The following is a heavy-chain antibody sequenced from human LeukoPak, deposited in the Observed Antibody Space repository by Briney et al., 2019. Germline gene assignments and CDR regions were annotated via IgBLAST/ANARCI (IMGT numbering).Heavy chain of an antibody. Sequence: SETLSLTCAVYGGSFSGYYWSWIRQPPGKGLEWIGEINHSGSTNYNPSLKSRVTISVDTSKNQFSLKLSSVTAADTAVYYCARVRIFGVVITNNWFDPWGQGTLVTVSS. CDR1: GGSFSGYY. CDR3: ARVRIFGVVITNNWFDP. J-gene: IGHJ5*02. D-gene: IGHD3-3*01. CDR2: INHSGST. V-gene: IGHV4-34*01.